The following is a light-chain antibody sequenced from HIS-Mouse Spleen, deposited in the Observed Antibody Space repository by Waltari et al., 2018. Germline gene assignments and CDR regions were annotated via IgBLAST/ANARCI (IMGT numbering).Light chain of an antibody. CDR2: DVS. CDR3: CSYAGSYTWV. CDR1: SRDVVGYNY. Sequence: SALTQPRSVSVSPGQSVTISCTGTSRDVVGYNYVSRYQQHPAQAPKIMIYDVSTRPSGVPDRFSGSKSGNTASLTISGLQAEDEADYYCCSYAGSYTWVFGGGTKLTVL. V-gene: IGLV2-11*01. J-gene: IGLJ3*02.